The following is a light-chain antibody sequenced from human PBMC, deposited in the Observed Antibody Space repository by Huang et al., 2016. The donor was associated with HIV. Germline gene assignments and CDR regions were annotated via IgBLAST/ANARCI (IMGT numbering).Light chain of an antibody. V-gene: IGKV3-15*01. CDR2: AAS. CDR1: QSVSNT. CDR3: QQYNNWPRT. Sequence: EIVMRQSPATLSASPGERATRACPASQSVSNTLAWFQQKPGQAPRLLIYAASTRAAASPDTFSGSVSGTEFTLTISSLQSEDFAVYYCQQYNNWPRTFGQGTKVEIK. J-gene: IGKJ1*01.